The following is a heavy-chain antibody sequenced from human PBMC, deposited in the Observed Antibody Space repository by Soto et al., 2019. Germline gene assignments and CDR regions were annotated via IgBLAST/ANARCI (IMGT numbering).Heavy chain of an antibody. J-gene: IGHJ5*02. Sequence: GGSLRLSCAASGFTFSSYAMSWVRQAPGKGLEWVSAISGSGGSTYYADSVKGRFTISRDNSKNTLYLQMNSLRAEDTAVYYCARAETTVTTFGWFDPWGQGTLVTVSS. V-gene: IGHV3-23*01. D-gene: IGHD4-4*01. CDR1: GFTFSSYA. CDR3: ARAETTVTTFGWFDP. CDR2: ISGSGGST.